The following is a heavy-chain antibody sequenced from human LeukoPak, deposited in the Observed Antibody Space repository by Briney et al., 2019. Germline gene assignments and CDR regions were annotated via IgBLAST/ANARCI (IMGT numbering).Heavy chain of an antibody. V-gene: IGHV1-2*02. J-gene: IGHJ4*02. CDR1: RYTLNGDY. CDR3: ARVDRPYSSSVGY. Sequence: ASVKVSCKTSRYTLNGDYMHWVRQAPGEGLEWMGWINPNTGGTNYAQKFQGRVTMTRDTSISTAYMELSRLRSDDTAVYYCARVDRPYSSSVGYWGQGTLVTVSS. CDR2: INPNTGGT. D-gene: IGHD6-19*01.